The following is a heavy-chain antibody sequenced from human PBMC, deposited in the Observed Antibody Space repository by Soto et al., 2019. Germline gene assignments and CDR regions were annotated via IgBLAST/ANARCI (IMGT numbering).Heavy chain of an antibody. D-gene: IGHD6-13*01. CDR3: ARTIAANWFDP. V-gene: IGHV1-18*01. Sequence: ASVRVSCKASGYTFTCYGISWVRQAPGQGLEWMGWISAYNGNTNYAQKLQGRVTMTTDTSTSTAYMELRSLRYDDTAVYYCARTIAANWFDPWGQGTLVTVSS. J-gene: IGHJ5*02. CDR1: GYTFTCYG. CDR2: ISAYNGNT.